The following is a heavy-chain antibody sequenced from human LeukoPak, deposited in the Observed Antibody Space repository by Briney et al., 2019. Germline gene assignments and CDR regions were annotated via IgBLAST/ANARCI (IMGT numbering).Heavy chain of an antibody. V-gene: IGHV3-30*18. CDR3: AKGSREETLGDYYYYMDV. Sequence: GRSLRLSCAASGFTFSSYGMHWVRQAPGKGLEWVAVIWYGGSNKYYADSVKGRFTISRDNSKNTLYLQMNSLRAEDTAVYYCAKGSREETLGDYYYYMDVWGKGTTVTVSS. D-gene: IGHD2-2*01. J-gene: IGHJ6*03. CDR2: IWYGGSNK. CDR1: GFTFSSYG.